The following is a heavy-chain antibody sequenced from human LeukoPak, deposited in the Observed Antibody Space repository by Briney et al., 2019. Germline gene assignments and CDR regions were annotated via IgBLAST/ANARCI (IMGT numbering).Heavy chain of an antibody. V-gene: IGHV4-39*07. J-gene: IGHJ4*02. Sequence: SETLSLTCTVSGGSISSGSYYWGWIRQPPGKGLEWIGSIYHSGSTNYNPSLKTRVTISVDKSKNQFSLKLSSVTAADTAVYYCARASHDYGDYSHFDYWGQGTLVTVSS. CDR2: IYHSGST. CDR3: ARASHDYGDYSHFDY. CDR1: GGSISSGSYY. D-gene: IGHD4-17*01.